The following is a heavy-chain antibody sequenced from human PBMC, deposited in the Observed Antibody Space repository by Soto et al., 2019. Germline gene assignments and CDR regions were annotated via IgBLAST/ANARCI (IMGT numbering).Heavy chain of an antibody. Sequence: GGSLRLSCAASGFTFSSYSMNWVRQAPGKGLEWVSSISSSSSYIYYADSVKGRFTISRDNAKNSLYLQMNSLRAEDTAVYYCARPPYSTMEYYYYYYMDVWGKGTTVTVSS. CDR3: ARPPYSTMEYYYYYYMDV. CDR1: GFTFSSYS. CDR2: ISSSSSYI. V-gene: IGHV3-21*01. D-gene: IGHD2-21*01. J-gene: IGHJ6*03.